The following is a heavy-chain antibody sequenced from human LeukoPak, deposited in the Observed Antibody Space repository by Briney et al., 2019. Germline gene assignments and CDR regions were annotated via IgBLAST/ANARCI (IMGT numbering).Heavy chain of an antibody. V-gene: IGHV1-69*04. CDR3: ARVRNIVGAGAVPYYFDY. CDR1: GGTFSSHA. Sequence: ASVKVSCKASGGTFSSHAISWVRQAPGQGLEWMGRIIPILGIANYAQKFQGRVTITADKSTSTAYMELSSLRSEDTAVYYCARVRNIVGAGAVPYYFDYWGQGTLVTVSS. D-gene: IGHD1-26*01. CDR2: IIPILGIA. J-gene: IGHJ4*02.